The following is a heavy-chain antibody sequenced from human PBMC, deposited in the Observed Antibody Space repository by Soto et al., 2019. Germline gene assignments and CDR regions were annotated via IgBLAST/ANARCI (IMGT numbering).Heavy chain of an antibody. V-gene: IGHV3-30-3*01. CDR2: ISYDGSTK. CDR1: GFTFSSYN. D-gene: IGHD3-3*01. Sequence: QVQLVESGGDVVQPGRSLRLSCAASGFTFSSYNMHWVRQAPGKGLEWVAVISYDGSTKYYADSVKGXXXXXXXXXXXXXXXXXXXXXXXXXXXXXXXRVGTXEYDFWXRGMDVWGQGTTVTV. J-gene: IGHJ6*02. CDR3: XRVGTXEYDFWXRGMDV.